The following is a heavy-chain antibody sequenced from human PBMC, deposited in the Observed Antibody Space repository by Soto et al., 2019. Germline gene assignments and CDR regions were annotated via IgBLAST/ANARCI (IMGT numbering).Heavy chain of an antibody. J-gene: IGHJ4*02. CDR1: GVAGIRSY. V-gene: IGHV3-53*01. CDR3: TRSPPSCCPSES. D-gene: IGHD2-21*01. CDR2: IFSGGSV. Sequence: PGGSLRHCRAASGVAGIRSYMRWVPQAPGRGLEWVSGIFSGGSVYYADSVKGRFTISRDDSKTTLYLQMNSLRAEDTAIYYCTRSPPSCCPSESWGQGT.